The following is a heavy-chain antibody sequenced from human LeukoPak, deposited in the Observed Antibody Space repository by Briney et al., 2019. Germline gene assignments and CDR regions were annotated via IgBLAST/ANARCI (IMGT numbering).Heavy chain of an antibody. CDR3: ATAYYYDSSGYYIRPFDY. CDR2: FDPEDGET. CDR1: GYTLTELS. J-gene: IGHJ4*02. D-gene: IGHD3-22*01. V-gene: IGHV1-24*01. Sequence: GASVKVSCKVSGYTLTELSMHWVRQAPGKGLEWMGGFDPEDGETIYAQKFQGRVTMTEDTSTDTAYMELSSLRSEDTAVYYCATAYYYDSSGYYIRPFDYWGQGTLVTVSS.